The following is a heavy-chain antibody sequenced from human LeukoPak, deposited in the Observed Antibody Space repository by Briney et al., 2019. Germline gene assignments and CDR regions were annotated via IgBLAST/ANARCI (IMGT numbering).Heavy chain of an antibody. V-gene: IGHV1-46*01. J-gene: IGHJ4*02. CDR3: ARVGYDILTGYYKMAPTYFDY. D-gene: IGHD3-9*01. Sequence: ASVKVSCKASGYTFTSYYMHWVRQAPGQGLEWMGIINPSGGSTSYAQKFQGRVTMTRDMSTSTVYMELSSLRSEDTAVYYCARVGYDILTGYYKMAPTYFDYWGQGTLVTVSS. CDR1: GYTFTSYY. CDR2: INPSGGST.